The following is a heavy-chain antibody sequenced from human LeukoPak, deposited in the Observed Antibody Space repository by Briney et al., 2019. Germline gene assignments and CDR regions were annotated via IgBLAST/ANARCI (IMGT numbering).Heavy chain of an antibody. CDR3: ARDQGYGDYDLDY. D-gene: IGHD4-17*01. CDR1: GGSISSGSYY. Sequence: SQALSLTCTVSGGSISSGSYYWRWSRQPAGRGLDWNVRSYTSGSTNYNPSLKSRVTISVDTSKNQFSLKLSSVTAADTAVYYCARDQGYGDYDLDYWGQGTLVTVSS. V-gene: IGHV4-61*02. CDR2: SYTSGST. J-gene: IGHJ4*02.